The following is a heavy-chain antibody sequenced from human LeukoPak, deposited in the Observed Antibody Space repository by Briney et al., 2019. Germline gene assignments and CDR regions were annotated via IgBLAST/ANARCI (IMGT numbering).Heavy chain of an antibody. D-gene: IGHD3-10*01. CDR2: ISAYNGNT. V-gene: IGHV1-18*04. Sequence: ASVKVSCKVSGYTFTDYYMHWVQQAPGQGLEWMGWISAYNGNTNYAQKLQGRVTMTTDTSTSTAYMELRSLRSDDTAVYYCARTRGYYFDYWGQGTLVTVSS. CDR3: ARTRGYYFDY. CDR1: GYTFTDYY. J-gene: IGHJ4*02.